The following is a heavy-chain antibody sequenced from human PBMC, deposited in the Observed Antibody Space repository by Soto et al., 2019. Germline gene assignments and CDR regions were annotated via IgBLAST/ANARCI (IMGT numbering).Heavy chain of an antibody. CDR1: GGTFISHA. V-gene: IGHV1-69*06. J-gene: IGHJ5*02. CDR2: IIPVTETP. D-gene: IGHD3-10*01. CDR3: ARGNKGPGHYGPGSQGWYGP. Sequence: QVQLVQSGAEVKKPGSSGRVSCKVSGGTFISHAINWLRQAPGQGLEWMGVIIPVTETPNNAEKFQGRLTITADKSTTTVYMELSSLTLDDTAVYFCARGNKGPGHYGPGSQGWYGPWGQGTLVTVSS.